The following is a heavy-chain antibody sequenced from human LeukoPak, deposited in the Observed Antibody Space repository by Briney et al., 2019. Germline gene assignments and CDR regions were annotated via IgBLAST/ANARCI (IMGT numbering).Heavy chain of an antibody. Sequence: GGSLRLSCAASGFTVSSYSMNWVRQAPGKGLEWISYIDTSSATIYYADSVKGRFTISRDNAENSLYLQMNSLRAEDTAVYYCARVGGATGAFDIWGQGTMVTVSS. D-gene: IGHD1-26*01. CDR1: GFTVSSYS. V-gene: IGHV3-48*01. CDR2: IDTSSATI. CDR3: ARVGGATGAFDI. J-gene: IGHJ3*02.